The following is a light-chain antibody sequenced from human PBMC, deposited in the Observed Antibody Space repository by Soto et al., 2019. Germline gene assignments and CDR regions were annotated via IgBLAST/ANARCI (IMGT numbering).Light chain of an antibody. Sequence: DVQMTQSPSTLSASIGDRVTITCRASQSIIRWLAWYQQKPGQVPKILIYKASNLESGGPSRFSGSGSGTEFTLTISSRQPDDIATYYCQHYHTYSRTFGQGTKVEIK. CDR1: QSIIRW. J-gene: IGKJ1*01. CDR2: KAS. CDR3: QHYHTYSRT. V-gene: IGKV1-5*03.